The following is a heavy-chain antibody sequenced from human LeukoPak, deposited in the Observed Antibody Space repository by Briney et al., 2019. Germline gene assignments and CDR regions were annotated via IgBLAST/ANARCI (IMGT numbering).Heavy chain of an antibody. V-gene: IGHV3-30*18. Sequence: PGGSLRLSCAASGFTFSNYGIHWVRQAPGKGLEWVAVISYDATNEYYTDSVKGRFTISRDNSRNTLYLQMNSLRAEDTAVYYCAKDGGYYYDSSPGDAFDIWGQGTMVTVSS. J-gene: IGHJ3*02. CDR1: GFTFSNYG. CDR2: ISYDATNE. D-gene: IGHD3-22*01. CDR3: AKDGGYYYDSSPGDAFDI.